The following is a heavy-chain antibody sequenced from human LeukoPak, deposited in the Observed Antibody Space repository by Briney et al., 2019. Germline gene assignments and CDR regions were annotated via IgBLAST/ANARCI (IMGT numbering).Heavy chain of an antibody. CDR1: GGSFSGYY. CDR3: ARGLGSSTLGVPRFDY. J-gene: IGHJ4*02. D-gene: IGHD6-6*01. Sequence: SSETLSLTCAVYGGSFSGYYWSWIRQPPGKGLEWIGEINHSGSTNYNPSLKSRVTISVDTSKNQFSLKLSSVTAADTAVYYCARGLGSSTLGVPRFDYWGQGTLVTVSS. CDR2: INHSGST. V-gene: IGHV4-34*01.